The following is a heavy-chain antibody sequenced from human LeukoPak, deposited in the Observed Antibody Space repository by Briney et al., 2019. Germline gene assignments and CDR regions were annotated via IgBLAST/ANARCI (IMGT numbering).Heavy chain of an antibody. CDR1: GYTFTNYG. Sequence: ASVKVSCETSGYTFTNYGLNWVRQAPGLGLEWMGWINTNNGNPTYAQGFTGRFVFSLDTSVSTTYLQISSLKAEDTAVYYCARVNPGIAAARFGYWYMDVWGKGTTVTVSS. CDR2: INTNNGNP. CDR3: ARVNPGIAAARFGYWYMDV. V-gene: IGHV7-4-1*02. J-gene: IGHJ6*03. D-gene: IGHD6-13*01.